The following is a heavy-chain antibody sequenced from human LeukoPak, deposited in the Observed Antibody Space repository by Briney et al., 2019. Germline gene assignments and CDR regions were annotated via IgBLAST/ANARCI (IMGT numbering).Heavy chain of an antibody. D-gene: IGHD5-24*01. CDR1: GFTFSSYA. V-gene: IGHV3-30-3*01. CDR2: ISYDGSNK. Sequence: GGSLRLSCAASGFTFSSYATHWVRQAPGKGLEWVAVISYDGSNKYYADSVKGRFTISRDNSKNTLYLQMNSLRAEDTAVYYCAGDPDRGRDGYTYYFDYWGQGTLVTVSS. J-gene: IGHJ4*02. CDR3: AGDPDRGRDGYTYYFDY.